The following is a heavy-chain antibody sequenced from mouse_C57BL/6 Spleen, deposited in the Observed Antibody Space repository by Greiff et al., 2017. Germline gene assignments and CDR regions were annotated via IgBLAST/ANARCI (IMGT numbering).Heavy chain of an antibody. D-gene: IGHD3-2*02. Sequence: VQLQESGAELVRPGASVTLSCKASGYTFTDYEMHWVKQTPVHGLAWIGAIDPATGGTAYNQKFKGKAILTADKSSSTAYMELRSLTSEDSAVYYGTRVTAQSTGLGYGGQGTRVTVSA. CDR1: GYTFTDYE. CDR3: TRVTAQSTGLGY. V-gene: IGHV1-15*01. CDR2: IDPATGGT. J-gene: IGHJ3*01.